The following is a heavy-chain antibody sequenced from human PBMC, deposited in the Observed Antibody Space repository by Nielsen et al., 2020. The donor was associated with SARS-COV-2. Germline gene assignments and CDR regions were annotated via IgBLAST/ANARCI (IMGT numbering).Heavy chain of an antibody. Sequence: SVKVSCKASGYTFTSYYMHWVRQAPGQGLEWMGGIIPIFGTANYAQKFQGRVTITADESTSTAYMELSSLRSEDTAVYYCARERWLVHAFDIWGQGTMVTVSS. CDR1: GYTFTSYY. J-gene: IGHJ3*02. V-gene: IGHV1-69*13. CDR3: ARERWLVHAFDI. D-gene: IGHD6-19*01. CDR2: IIPIFGTA.